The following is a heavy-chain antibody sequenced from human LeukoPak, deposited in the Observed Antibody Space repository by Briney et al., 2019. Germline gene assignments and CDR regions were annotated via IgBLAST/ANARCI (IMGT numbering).Heavy chain of an antibody. CDR1: GFTFSSYG. D-gene: IGHD2-2*01. CDR3: ARDFGGIGYCSSTSCFPLDY. CDR2: ISYDGSNK. V-gene: IGHV3-30*03. Sequence: PGRSLRLSCAASGFTFSSYGMHWVRQAPGKGLEWVAVISYDGSNKYYADSVKGRFTISRDNSKNTLYLQMNSLRAEDTAVYYCARDFGGIGYCSSTSCFPLDYWGQGTLVTVSS. J-gene: IGHJ4*02.